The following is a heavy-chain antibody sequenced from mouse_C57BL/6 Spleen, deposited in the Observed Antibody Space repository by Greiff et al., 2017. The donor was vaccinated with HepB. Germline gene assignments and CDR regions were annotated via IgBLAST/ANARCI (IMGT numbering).Heavy chain of an antibody. CDR3: ARPNYSNYGAMDY. D-gene: IGHD2-5*01. CDR1: GFTFSDYY. CDR2: ISNGGGST. V-gene: IGHV5-12*01. J-gene: IGHJ4*01. Sequence: EVHLVESGGGLVQPGGSLKLSCAASGFTFSDYYMYWVRQTPEQRLEWVAYISNGGGSTYYPDTVKGRFTISRDNAKNTLYLQMSRLKSEDTAMYYCARPNYSNYGAMDYWGQGTSVTVSS.